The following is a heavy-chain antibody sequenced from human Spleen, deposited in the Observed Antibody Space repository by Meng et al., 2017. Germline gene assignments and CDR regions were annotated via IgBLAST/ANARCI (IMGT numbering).Heavy chain of an antibody. J-gene: IGHJ6*02. CDR2: LSGGGFTT. V-gene: IGHV3-23*01. CDR1: GFSFSSYA. D-gene: IGHD2-15*01. CDR3: ARGGYCSGGICMYYYYYGMDV. Sequence: GESLKISCAASGFSFSSYAMSWVRHAPGKGLEWVSALSGGGFTTYYADSVKGRFAISRHNSKNTLYLQMNSLRPEDTAVYYCARGGYCSGGICMYYYYYGMDVWGRGTTVTVSS.